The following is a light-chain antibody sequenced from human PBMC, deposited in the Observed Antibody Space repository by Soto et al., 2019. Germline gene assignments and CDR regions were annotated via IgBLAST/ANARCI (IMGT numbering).Light chain of an antibody. Sequence: IVLRHSRGKLYLSQGERVTRSCMASQGISDYLAWYQQKPGQAPRLLIYDASNRATGIPARFSGSGSGTDFTLTISSLEPEDFAVYYCQQRSNWPWTFGQGTKV. CDR2: DAS. J-gene: IGKJ1*01. CDR3: QQRSNWPWT. V-gene: IGKV3-11*01. CDR1: QGISDY.